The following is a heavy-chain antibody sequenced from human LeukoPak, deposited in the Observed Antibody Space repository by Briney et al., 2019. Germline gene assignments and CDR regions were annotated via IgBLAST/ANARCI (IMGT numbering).Heavy chain of an antibody. V-gene: IGHV4-59*01. D-gene: IGHD3-10*01. CDR1: GGSISNYY. CDR2: IYYSGTT. Sequence: TSETLSLTCTVSGGSISNYYWSWIRQPPGKGLEWIGYIYYSGTTNYNPSLKSRVTISVDTSKNQFSLKLSSVTAADTAVYYCARGHSGSGYYHFDYWGQGTLVTVSS. CDR3: ARGHSGSGYYHFDY. J-gene: IGHJ4*02.